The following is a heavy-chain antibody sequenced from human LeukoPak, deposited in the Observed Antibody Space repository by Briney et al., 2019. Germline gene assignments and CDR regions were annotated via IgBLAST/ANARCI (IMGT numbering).Heavy chain of an antibody. CDR2: FNGRGDST. CDR1: GFTFSHYG. Sequence: GGSLRLSCEVSGFTFSHYGMSWVRQAPGKGPEWVAGFNGRGDSTYYAESVRGRITISRDTSKNTLYLQVSSLRVEDTAVYYCARRPPYSSGGPVFDYWGQGTLVTVSS. J-gene: IGHJ4*02. D-gene: IGHD6-19*01. V-gene: IGHV3-23*01. CDR3: ARRPPYSSGGPVFDY.